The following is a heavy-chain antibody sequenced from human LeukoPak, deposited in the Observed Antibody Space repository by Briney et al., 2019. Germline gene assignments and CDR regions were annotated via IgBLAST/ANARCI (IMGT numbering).Heavy chain of an antibody. D-gene: IGHD1-26*01. Sequence: PETLSLTCTVSGGSISSYYWSWIRQPPGKGLEWIGYIYYSGSTNYNPSLKSRVTISVDTSKNQFSLKLSSVTAADTAVYYCARNSGSFQTYYFDYWGQGTLVTVSS. J-gene: IGHJ4*02. CDR2: IYYSGST. CDR3: ARNSGSFQTYYFDY. CDR1: GGSISSYY. V-gene: IGHV4-59*01.